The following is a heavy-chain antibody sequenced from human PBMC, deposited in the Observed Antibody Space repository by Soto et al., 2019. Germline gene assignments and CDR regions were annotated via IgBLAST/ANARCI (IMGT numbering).Heavy chain of an antibody. V-gene: IGHV1-3*01. CDR1: GYTFTSYA. CDR2: INAGNGNT. CDR3: ARAGGGYCSGGSCYYYYGMDV. D-gene: IGHD2-15*01. Sequence: ASVKVSCKASGYTFTSYAMHWVRQAPGQRLEWMGWINAGNGNTKYSQKFQGRVTITRDTSASTAYMELSSLRSEDTAVYYCARAGGGYCSGGSCYYYYGMDVWGQGTTVTVS. J-gene: IGHJ6*02.